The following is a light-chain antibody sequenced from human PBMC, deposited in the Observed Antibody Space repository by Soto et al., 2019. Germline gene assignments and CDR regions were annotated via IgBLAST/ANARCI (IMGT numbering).Light chain of an antibody. CDR2: GAS. Sequence: EIVLTQSPGTLSLSPGERATLSCRASQSVSSSYLAWYHQKPGQAPRLLIYGASSRVTGIPDRFSGSGSGTYFPLTISRLEPEDFAVYYCQQYGWSQSFGQGTKVEIK. CDR1: QSVSSSY. V-gene: IGKV3-20*01. CDR3: QQYGWSQS. J-gene: IGKJ1*01.